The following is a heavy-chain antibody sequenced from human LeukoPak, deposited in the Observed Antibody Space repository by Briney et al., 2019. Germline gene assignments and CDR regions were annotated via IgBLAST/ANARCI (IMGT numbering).Heavy chain of an antibody. CDR1: GFTFTNSA. V-gene: IGHV3-21*01. D-gene: IGHD4-23*01. Sequence: GSLRLSCAASGFTFTNSAMNWVRQAPGKGLEWVSSINDVASHIYYADSVKGRFTISRDNAKNSLYLQMNSLRAEDTAVYYCARDGGDYGGNSPPYDYWGQGTLVTVSS. CDR2: INDVASHI. J-gene: IGHJ4*02. CDR3: ARDGGDYGGNSPPYDY.